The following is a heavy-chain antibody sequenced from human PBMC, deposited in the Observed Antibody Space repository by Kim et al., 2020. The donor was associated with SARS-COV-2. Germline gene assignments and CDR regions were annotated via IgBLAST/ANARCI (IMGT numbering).Heavy chain of an antibody. CDR3: ARGSYGSGWFDP. Sequence: TDTNQCLKSRVTISVDTSKNQFSLKLSAVTAADTAVYYCARGSYGSGWFDPGGQGTLVTVSS. CDR2: T. D-gene: IGHD3-10*01. V-gene: IGHV4-31*02. J-gene: IGHJ5*02.